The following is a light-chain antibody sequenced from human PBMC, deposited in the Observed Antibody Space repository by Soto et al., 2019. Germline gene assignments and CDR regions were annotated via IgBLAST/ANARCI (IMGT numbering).Light chain of an antibody. J-gene: IGKJ1*01. CDR2: KAS. CDR3: QQYNTYWT. V-gene: IGKV1-5*03. Sequence: DLQMTQSPSTLSAFVGDRVTITCRASQSINSWLVWYQQKPGKAPKLLIHKASSLQSGVASRFSGSGSGTDFTLTISSLQPDDFATYYCQQYNTYWTFGQGTKVEIK. CDR1: QSINSW.